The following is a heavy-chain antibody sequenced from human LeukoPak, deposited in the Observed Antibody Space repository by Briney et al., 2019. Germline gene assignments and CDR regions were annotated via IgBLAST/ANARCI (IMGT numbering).Heavy chain of an antibody. CDR1: GGSVSSGSYY. Sequence: SETLSLTCTVSGGSVSSGSYYWSWIRQPPGKGLEWIGYIYYSGSTNYNPSLKSRVTISVDTSKNQFSLKLSSVTAADTAVYYCARREGYYRHFDYWGQGTLVTVSS. CDR2: IYYSGST. V-gene: IGHV4-61*01. CDR3: ARREGYYRHFDY. J-gene: IGHJ4*02. D-gene: IGHD3-22*01.